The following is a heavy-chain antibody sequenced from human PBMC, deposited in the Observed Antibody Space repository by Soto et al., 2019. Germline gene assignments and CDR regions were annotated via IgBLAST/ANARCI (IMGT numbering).Heavy chain of an antibody. J-gene: IGHJ6*02. D-gene: IGHD6-6*01. CDR3: SRGEHRPRRAARRSYYYYGMDV. V-gene: IGHV3-21*01. Sequence: EVQLVESGGGLVKPGGSLRLSCAASGFTFSSYSMNWVRQAPGKGLEWVSSISSSSSYIYYADSVKGRFTISRDNAKNSLYQQMNSLRAEDAAAYYCSRGEHRPRRAARRSYYYYGMDVWGQGTTVTVSS. CDR2: ISSSSSYI. CDR1: GFTFSSYS.